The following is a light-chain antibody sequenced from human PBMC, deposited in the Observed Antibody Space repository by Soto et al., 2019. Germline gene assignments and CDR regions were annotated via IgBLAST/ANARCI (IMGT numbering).Light chain of an antibody. CDR1: SNDVGSYNL. V-gene: IGLV2-23*02. CDR2: EVS. CDR3: CSFAGSSTSYV. J-gene: IGLJ1*01. Sequence: QSVLNQPASVSGSPGQAITISCTGTSNDVGSYNLVSWYQQHPGKAPKLMIYEVSKRPSGVSNRFSGSKSGNTASLTISGLQAEDEADYYCCSFAGSSTSYVFGTGTKVTVL.